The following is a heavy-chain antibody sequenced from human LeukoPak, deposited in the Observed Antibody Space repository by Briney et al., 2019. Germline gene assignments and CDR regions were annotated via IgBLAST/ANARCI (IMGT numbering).Heavy chain of an antibody. CDR1: GGSISSYY. Sequence: SQTLSLTSTVSGGSISSYYWSWIRQPPGKGLEWIAYMDYSGSTFYNPSLKSRVSTSVDTSKNQFSLKVRSVTAADTAVYYCARHGGDYTFDYWGQGTLVTVSS. CDR3: ARHGGDYTFDY. J-gene: IGHJ4*02. V-gene: IGHV4-59*08. D-gene: IGHD4-17*01. CDR2: MDYSGST.